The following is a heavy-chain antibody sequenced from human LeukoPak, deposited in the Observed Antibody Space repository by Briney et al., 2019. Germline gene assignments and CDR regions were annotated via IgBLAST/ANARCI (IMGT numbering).Heavy chain of an antibody. CDR3: ARGSSIATPGDLDY. CDR1: GGSISSGGYY. Sequence: SQTLSLTCTVSGGSISSGGYYWSWIRQPAGKGLEWIGRIYTSGSTNYNPSLKSRVTMSVDTSKNQFSLKLSSVTAADTAVYYCARGSSIATPGDLDYWGQGTLVTVSS. D-gene: IGHD6-6*01. CDR2: IYTSGST. V-gene: IGHV4-61*02. J-gene: IGHJ4*02.